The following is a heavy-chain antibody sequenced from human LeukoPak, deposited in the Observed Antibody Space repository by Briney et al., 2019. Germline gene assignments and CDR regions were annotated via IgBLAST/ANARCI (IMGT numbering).Heavy chain of an antibody. V-gene: IGHV1-3*01. CDR2: INAGNGNT. D-gene: IGHD5-12*01. J-gene: IGHJ4*02. CDR1: GYTFTSYA. CDR3: ARDGGYDGDEPREMDY. Sequence: ASVKVSCKASGYTFTSYAMHWVRQAPGQRLEWMGWINAGNGNTKYSRKFQGRATIIRDTSATTAYMELSSLRSEDTAVYYCARDGGYDGDEPREMDYWGQGTLVTVPS.